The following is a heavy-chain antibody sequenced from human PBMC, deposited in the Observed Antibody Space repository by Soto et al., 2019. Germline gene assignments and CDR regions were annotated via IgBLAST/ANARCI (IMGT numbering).Heavy chain of an antibody. CDR3: RLTADTGGSGRDY. V-gene: IGHV1-69*06. Sequence: QVQLVQSGAEVKKPGSSVRVSCKASGATFSNYVISWVRQAPGQGLEWMGEVIPMLGTSRHAQKFQDRVTITADKATSTAYMELSSLRSEDTASYYWRLTADTGGSGRDYWGQGTLVTVSS. CDR1: GATFSNYV. D-gene: IGHD2-8*02. J-gene: IGHJ4*02. CDR2: VIPMLGTS.